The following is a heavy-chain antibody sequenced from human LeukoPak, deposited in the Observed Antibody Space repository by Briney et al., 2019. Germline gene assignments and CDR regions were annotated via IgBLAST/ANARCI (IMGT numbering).Heavy chain of an antibody. J-gene: IGHJ6*03. Sequence: PGGSLRLSCAASGFTFINYDMHWVRQSPGKGLEWLSLIWSDGKIEQYAASVEGRITISRDNSKNTVYLQMNSLRGEDTAVYYCAKDPGTATRGFHMDVWGKGTRVTVSS. V-gene: IGHV3-30*02. CDR1: GFTFINYD. D-gene: IGHD6-13*01. CDR2: IWSDGKIE. CDR3: AKDPGTATRGFHMDV.